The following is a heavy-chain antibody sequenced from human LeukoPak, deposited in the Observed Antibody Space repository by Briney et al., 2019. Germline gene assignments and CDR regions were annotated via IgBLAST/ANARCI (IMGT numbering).Heavy chain of an antibody. CDR3: ARSPHCSSTSCYLEDYYMDV. V-gene: IGHV5-51*01. J-gene: IGHJ6*03. Sequence: GESLKISCKGSGYFFINYWIAWVRQMPGKGLEWMGSIYPDDSDTRYSPSFQGQVSISADKSINSAYLQWSSLKASDTAMYYCARSPHCSSTSCYLEDYYMDVWGKGTTVTVSS. D-gene: IGHD2-2*01. CDR2: IYPDDSDT. CDR1: GYFFINYW.